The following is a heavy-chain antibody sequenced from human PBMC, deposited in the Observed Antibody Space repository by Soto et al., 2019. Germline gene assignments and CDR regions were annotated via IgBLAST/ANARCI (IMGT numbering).Heavy chain of an antibody. V-gene: IGHV1-18*01. CDR2: ISAYNGNT. J-gene: IGHJ6*02. Sequence: ASVKVSCKASGSTFTSYGISWVRQAPGQGLEWMGWISAYNGNTNYAQKLQGRVTMTTDTSTSTAYMELRSLRSDDTAVYYCARDTHAHYYYYGMDGWGQGTTVTFSS. CDR3: ARDTHAHYYYYGMDG. CDR1: GSTFTSYG.